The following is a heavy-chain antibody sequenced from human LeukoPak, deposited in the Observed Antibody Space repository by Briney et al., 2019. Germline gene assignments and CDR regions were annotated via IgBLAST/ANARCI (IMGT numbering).Heavy chain of an antibody. CDR1: GFTFSSYA. CDR2: ISSNGGST. Sequence: GGSLRLSCSASGFTFSSYAMHWVRQAPGKGLEYVSAISSNGGSTYYADSVKGRFTISRDNYKNTLNLQMSSLRAEDTAVYYCVVSYLYAFDIWGQGTMVTVSS. CDR3: VVSYLYAFDI. D-gene: IGHD5-18*01. J-gene: IGHJ3*02. V-gene: IGHV3-64D*09.